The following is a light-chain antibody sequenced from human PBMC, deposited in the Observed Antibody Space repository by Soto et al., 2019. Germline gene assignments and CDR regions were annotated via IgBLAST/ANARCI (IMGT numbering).Light chain of an antibody. V-gene: IGLV2-23*03. Sequence: QSVLTQPASVSGSPGQSITLSCTGTSSDVGSYNLVSWYQQHPGKAPKLMIYEGNKRPSGVSNRFSGSKSGNTASLTISGLQAEDEADYYCCSFAGSNTFVFGNGTKVTVL. CDR1: SSDVGSYNL. CDR3: CSFAGSNTFV. J-gene: IGLJ1*01. CDR2: EGN.